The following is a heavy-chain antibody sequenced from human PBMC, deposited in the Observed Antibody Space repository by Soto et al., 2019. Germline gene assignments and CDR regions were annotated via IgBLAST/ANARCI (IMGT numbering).Heavy chain of an antibody. CDR1: GGSISSGTYY. V-gene: IGHV4-30-4*01. J-gene: IGHJ4*02. CDR3: ARDLLDTTVDYYFDY. D-gene: IGHD4-17*01. CDR2: IYHSGSS. Sequence: SETLSLTCTVSGGSISSGTYYWSWIRQPPGKGLEWIGYIYHSGSSQYNPSLKSRATISIDTSKNQFSLELRSVTAADTAVYYCARDLLDTTVDYYFDYWGPGRLVTVSS.